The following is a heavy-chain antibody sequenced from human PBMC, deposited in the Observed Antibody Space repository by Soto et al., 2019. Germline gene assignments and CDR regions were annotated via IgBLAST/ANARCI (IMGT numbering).Heavy chain of an antibody. Sequence: PSETLSLTCTVSGGSISSYYWSLIRQPAGKGLEWIGRIYTSGSTNYNPSLKSRVTMSVDTSKNQFSLKLSSVTAADTAVYYCARGRAVAGTIWWSDPWGQGTMVTVSS. CDR2: IYTSGST. J-gene: IGHJ5*02. D-gene: IGHD6-19*01. CDR3: ARGRAVAGTIWWSDP. CDR1: GGSISSYY. V-gene: IGHV4-4*07.